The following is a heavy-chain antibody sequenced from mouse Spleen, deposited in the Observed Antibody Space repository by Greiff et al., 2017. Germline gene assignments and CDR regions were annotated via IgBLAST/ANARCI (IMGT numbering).Heavy chain of an antibody. V-gene: IGHV1S135*01. J-gene: IGHJ3*01. CDR1: GYSFTSYY. Sequence: EVQLVESGPELMKPGASVKISCKASGYSFTSYYMHWVKQSHGKSLEWIGYIDPFNGGTSYNQKFKGKATLTVDKSSSTAYMHLSSLTSEDSAVYYCASYGNYAWFAYWGQGTLVTVSA. CDR2: IDPFNGGT. CDR3: ASYGNYAWFAY. D-gene: IGHD2-1*01.